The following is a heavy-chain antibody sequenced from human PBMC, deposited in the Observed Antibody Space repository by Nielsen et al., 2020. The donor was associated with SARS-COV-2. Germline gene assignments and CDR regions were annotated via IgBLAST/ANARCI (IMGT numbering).Heavy chain of an antibody. CDR2: ISSSSSYI. V-gene: IGHV3-21*01. CDR1: GFTFSSYS. J-gene: IGHJ6*03. D-gene: IGHD6-19*01. Sequence: GESLKISCAASGFTFSSYSMNWVRQAPGKGLEWVSSISSSSSYIYYADSVKGRFTISRDNAKNSLYLQMNSLRAEDTAVYYCAREIRYSSSLSRGRYMDVWGKGTTVTVSS. CDR3: AREIRYSSSLSRGRYMDV.